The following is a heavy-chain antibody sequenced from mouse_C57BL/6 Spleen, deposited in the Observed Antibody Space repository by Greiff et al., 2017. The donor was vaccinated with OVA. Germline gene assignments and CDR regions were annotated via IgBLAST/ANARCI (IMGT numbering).Heavy chain of an antibody. CDR3: TREPYGNHWYFDV. J-gene: IGHJ1*03. V-gene: IGHV1-15*01. D-gene: IGHD2-1*01. CDR1: GYTFTDYE. Sequence: VKLQESGAELVRPGASVTLSCKASGYTFTDYEMHWVKQTPVHGLEWIGAIDPETGGTAYNQKFKGKAILTADKSSSTAYMELRSLTSEDSAVYYCTREPYGNHWYFDVWGTGTTVTVSS. CDR2: IDPETGGT.